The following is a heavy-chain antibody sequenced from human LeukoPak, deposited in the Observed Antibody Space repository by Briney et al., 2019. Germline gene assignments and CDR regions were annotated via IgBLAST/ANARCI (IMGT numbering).Heavy chain of an antibody. CDR2: IKQDGSEK. CDR1: GFTFTSYW. V-gene: IGHV3-7*01. CDR3: ARGSAEFDY. Sequence: GGSLRLSCAASGFTFTSYWMSWVRQAPGKGLEWVANIKQDGSEKHYVDSVKGRFTISRDNAKNSLDLQMNSLRAEDTAVYYCARGSAEFDYWGQGTLVTVSS. J-gene: IGHJ4*02. D-gene: IGHD1-14*01.